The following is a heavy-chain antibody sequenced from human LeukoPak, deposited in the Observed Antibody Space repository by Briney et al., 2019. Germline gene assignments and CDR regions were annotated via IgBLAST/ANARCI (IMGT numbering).Heavy chain of an antibody. CDR1: GYTFTGYY. Sequence: GASVKVSCKASGYTFTGYYMHWVRQAPGEGLEWMGWINPNNGGTNYAQKFQGRVTMTRDTSISTAYMELSRLRSDDTAVYYCARAGIIAAAGTAVYWGQGTLVTVSS. J-gene: IGHJ4*02. D-gene: IGHD6-13*01. CDR2: INPNNGGT. CDR3: ARAGIIAAAGTAVY. V-gene: IGHV1-2*02.